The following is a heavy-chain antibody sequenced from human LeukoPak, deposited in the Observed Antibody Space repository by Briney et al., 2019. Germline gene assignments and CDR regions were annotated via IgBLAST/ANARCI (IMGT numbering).Heavy chain of an antibody. Sequence: SETLSLTCAVSGYSISSGYYWGWIRPPPGKGLEWIGSIYHSGSTYYNPSLKSRVTISVDTSKNQFSLKLSSVTAADTAVYYCARGLGELDYWGQGTLVTVSS. V-gene: IGHV4-38-2*01. CDR2: IYHSGST. CDR1: GYSISSGYY. J-gene: IGHJ4*02. D-gene: IGHD3-16*01. CDR3: ARGLGELDY.